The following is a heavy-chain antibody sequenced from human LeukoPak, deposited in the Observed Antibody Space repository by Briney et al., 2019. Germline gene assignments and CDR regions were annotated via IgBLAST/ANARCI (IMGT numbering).Heavy chain of an antibody. J-gene: IGHJ4*02. CDR3: AKDLYHYFDY. V-gene: IGHV3-30*18. CDR2: ISYGGSNK. Sequence: GGSLRLSCAASGFTFSSYGMHWVRQAPGKGLEWVAVISYGGSNKYYADSVKGRFTISRDNSKNTLYLQMNSLRAEDTAVYYCAKDLYHYFDYWGQGTLVTVSS. D-gene: IGHD2/OR15-2a*01. CDR1: GFTFSSYG.